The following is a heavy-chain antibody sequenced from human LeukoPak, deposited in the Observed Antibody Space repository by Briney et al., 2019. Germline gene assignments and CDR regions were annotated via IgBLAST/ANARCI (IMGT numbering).Heavy chain of an antibody. J-gene: IGHJ4*02. CDR1: GGAISSSSYY. CDR3: ASYGSGSYYPPNFLDY. Sequence: SETLSLTCTVAGGAISSSSYYSGWIRQPPGKGLEWIGSIYYSGSTYYNPSLKSRVTISVDTSKNQFSLKLSSVTAADTAVYYCASYGSGSYYPPNFLDYWGQGTLVTVSS. CDR2: IYYSGST. D-gene: IGHD3-10*01. V-gene: IGHV4-39*01.